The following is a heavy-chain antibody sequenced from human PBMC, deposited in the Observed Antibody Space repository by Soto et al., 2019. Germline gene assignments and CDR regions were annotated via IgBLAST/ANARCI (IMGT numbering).Heavy chain of an antibody. CDR3: ARVIDYGDYGRYYYYYMDV. D-gene: IGHD4-17*01. CDR1: GFTFSSYS. Sequence: GGSLRLSCAASGFTFSSYSMNWVRQAPGKGLEWVSSISSSSSYIYYADSVKGRFTISRDNAKNSLYLQMNSLRAEDTAVYYCARVIDYGDYGRYYYYYMDVRGKGTTVTVSS. J-gene: IGHJ6*03. V-gene: IGHV3-21*01. CDR2: ISSSSSYI.